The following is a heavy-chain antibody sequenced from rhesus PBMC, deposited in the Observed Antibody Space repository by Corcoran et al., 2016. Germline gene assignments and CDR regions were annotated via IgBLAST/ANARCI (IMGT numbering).Heavy chain of an antibody. CDR1: GYTFTPHA. Sequence: QVQLVQSGAEVKQQGASVKVSCTAPGYTFTPHALNCGRQAHGQGREWMGWINTDTGNPTYAQGFKERFTFSLDTSITTAYLQISSLKAEDTAVYYCARSHFAPGFDYWGQGVLVTVSS. D-gene: IGHD3S6*01. CDR2: INTDTGNP. J-gene: IGHJ4*01. V-gene: IGHV7-114*01. CDR3: ARSHFAPGFDY.